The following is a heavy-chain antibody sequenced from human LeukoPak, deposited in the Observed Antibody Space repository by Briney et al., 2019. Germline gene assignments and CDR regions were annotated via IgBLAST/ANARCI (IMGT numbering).Heavy chain of an antibody. D-gene: IGHD5-18*01. V-gene: IGHV1-2*02. J-gene: IGHJ4*02. Sequence: ASVKVSCKASGYTFTGYFIHWVRQAPGQGLEWMGWINPNSGGTNYAQRFQGRVTMTRDTSISTAYMELSRLRSDDTAVYYCARAGYVDTAMVEDYWGQGTLVTVSS. CDR2: INPNSGGT. CDR3: ARAGYVDTAMVEDY. CDR1: GYTFTGYF.